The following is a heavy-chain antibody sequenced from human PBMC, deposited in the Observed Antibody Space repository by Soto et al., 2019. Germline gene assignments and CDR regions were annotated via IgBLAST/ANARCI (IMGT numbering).Heavy chain of an antibody. V-gene: IGHV5-51*01. CDR2: IYPGDSDA. CDR1: GYSFTDYW. J-gene: IGHJ4*02. Sequence: PGESLKISCKSSGYSFTDYWIGWVRQMPGKGLEWRGIIYPGDSDARYSPSFQGQVTISVDTSINTAFLRWNSLTASDTAMYYCARQADYNILTGYFYYFDYWGQGSLVTVSS. CDR3: ARQADYNILTGYFYYFDY. D-gene: IGHD3-9*01.